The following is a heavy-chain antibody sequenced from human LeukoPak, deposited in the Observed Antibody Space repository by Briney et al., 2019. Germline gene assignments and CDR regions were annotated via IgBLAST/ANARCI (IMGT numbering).Heavy chain of an antibody. Sequence: PGGSLRLSCAASGFTFSSYSMNWVRQAPGKGLEWVSYISSSSSTIYYADSVKGRFTISRDNAKNSLYLQMNSLRAEDTAVYYCAKDLSSWYSYYFDYWGQGTLVTVSS. V-gene: IGHV3-48*01. CDR1: GFTFSSYS. J-gene: IGHJ4*02. CDR2: ISSSSSTI. D-gene: IGHD6-13*01. CDR3: AKDLSSWYSYYFDY.